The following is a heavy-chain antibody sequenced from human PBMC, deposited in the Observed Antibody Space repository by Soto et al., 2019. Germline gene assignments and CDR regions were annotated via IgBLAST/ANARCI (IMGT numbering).Heavy chain of an antibody. J-gene: IGHJ4*02. CDR3: ARELYSCGGDCPYYMDY. D-gene: IGHD2-21*02. Sequence: ASVKVSCKTSGYPFTDYFIHWVRQAPGQGLEWMGIISLYHPSTSYAQKFQGRLTVTADTSTTTVYMDLSSLTSEDSAVYWCARELYSCGGDCPYYMDYWGQGTLVTVSS. CDR2: ISLYHPST. CDR1: GYPFTDYF. V-gene: IGHV1-46*01.